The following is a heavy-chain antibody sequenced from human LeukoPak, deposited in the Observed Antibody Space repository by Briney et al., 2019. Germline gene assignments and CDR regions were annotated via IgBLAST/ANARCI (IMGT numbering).Heavy chain of an antibody. D-gene: IGHD3-10*01. CDR1: GGSISSYY. CDR3: AREGYGSGSYYQYYFDY. CDR2: IYYSGST. J-gene: IGHJ4*02. Sequence: SETLSLTCTVSGGSISSYYWSWIRQPPGKGLEWIGYIYYSGSTNYDPSLKSRVTISVDTSKNQFSLKLSSVTAADTAVYYCAREGYGSGSYYQYYFDYWGQGTLVTVSS. V-gene: IGHV4-59*01.